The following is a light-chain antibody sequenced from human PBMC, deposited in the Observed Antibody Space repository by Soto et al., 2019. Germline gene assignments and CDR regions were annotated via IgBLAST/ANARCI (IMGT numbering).Light chain of an antibody. Sequence: QSALTQPPSASGSPGQSVTISCTATSSDVGGYNYVSWYQQHPGKAPKLMIYEVSKRPSGVPDRFSGSKSGNTASLTVSGLQAEDEADYYCSSYGGSKVFGGGTKVTVL. J-gene: IGLJ2*01. CDR2: EVS. CDR3: SSYGGSKV. V-gene: IGLV2-8*01. CDR1: SSDVGGYNY.